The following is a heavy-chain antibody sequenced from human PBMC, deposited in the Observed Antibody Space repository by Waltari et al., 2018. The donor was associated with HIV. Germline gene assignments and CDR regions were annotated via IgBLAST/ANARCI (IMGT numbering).Heavy chain of an antibody. V-gene: IGHV1-8*02. D-gene: IGHD3-3*01. CDR3: STSRPGAMFGDA. J-gene: IGHJ5*02. CDR2: MNPSTGNA. Sequence: QGQLVQYGAEVKQSGASVRISCKASGYPFTNYDINWRRQATGPGLEWMVWMNPSTGNAGFAHNFQGRVVMTRDIPINTAYMELSGLTSHDAAVYYCSTSRPGAMFGDAWGQGTLVTVSS. CDR1: GYPFTNYD.